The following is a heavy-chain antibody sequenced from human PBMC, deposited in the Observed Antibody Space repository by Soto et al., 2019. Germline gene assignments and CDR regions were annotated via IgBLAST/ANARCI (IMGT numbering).Heavy chain of an antibody. J-gene: IGHJ5*02. D-gene: IGHD3-10*01. CDR3: AKDGGLLWFGELSYNWFDP. Sequence: QVQLVESGGGVVQPGRSLRLSCAASGFTFSSYGMHWVRQAPGKGLEWVAVISYDGSNKYYADSVKGRFTISRDNSKNTLYLQMNSLRAEDTAVYYCAKDGGLLWFGELSYNWFDPWGQGTLVTVSS. CDR2: ISYDGSNK. V-gene: IGHV3-30*18. CDR1: GFTFSSYG.